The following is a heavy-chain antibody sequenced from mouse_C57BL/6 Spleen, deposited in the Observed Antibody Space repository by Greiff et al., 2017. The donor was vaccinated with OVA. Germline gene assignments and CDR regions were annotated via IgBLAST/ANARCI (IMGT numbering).Heavy chain of an antibody. CDR1: YFAFMASA. J-gene: IGHJ4*01. CDR3: ARERQSYDGYAMDY. Sequence: KQSGAELVRPGSSVKLSCNDSYFAFMASAMHWVKQRPGHGLEWIGSFTMYSDATEYSENFKGKATLTANTSSSTAYMELSSLTSEDAAVYYCARERQSYDGYAMDYWGQGTSVTVSS. CDR2: FTMYSDAT. D-gene: IGHD2-12*01. V-gene: IGHV1-49*01.